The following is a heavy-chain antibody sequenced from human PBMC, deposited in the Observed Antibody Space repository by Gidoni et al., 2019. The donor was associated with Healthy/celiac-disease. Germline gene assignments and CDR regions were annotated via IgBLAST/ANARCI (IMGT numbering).Heavy chain of an antibody. Sequence: EVQLVESGGGLVQPGRSLRLSCEASGFTFDDYAMHWVRQAPGKGLEWVSGISWNSGSIGYADSVKGRFTISRDNAKNSLYLQMNSLRAEDTALYYCAKDGRYGELLDLWGRGTLVTVSS. CDR3: AKDGRYGELLDL. V-gene: IGHV3-9*01. J-gene: IGHJ2*01. CDR1: GFTFDDYA. D-gene: IGHD4-17*01. CDR2: ISWNSGSI.